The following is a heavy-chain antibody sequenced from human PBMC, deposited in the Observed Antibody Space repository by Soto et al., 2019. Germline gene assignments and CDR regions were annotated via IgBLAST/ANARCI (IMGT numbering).Heavy chain of an antibody. CDR3: ARVDYYDSSGYR. J-gene: IGHJ5*02. CDR1: GGSISSGGYY. CDR2: IYYSGST. V-gene: IGHV4-31*03. Sequence: TLSLTCTVSGGSISSGGYYWSWIRQHPGKGLEWIGYIYYSGSTYYNPSLKSRVTISVDTSKNQFSLKLSSVTAADTAVYYCARVDYYDSSGYRWGQGTLVTVSS. D-gene: IGHD3-22*01.